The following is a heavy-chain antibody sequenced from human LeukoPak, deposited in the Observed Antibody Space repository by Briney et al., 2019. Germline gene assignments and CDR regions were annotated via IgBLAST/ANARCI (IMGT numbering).Heavy chain of an antibody. CDR2: IYYSGST. CDR3: ARATVTIADGFDY. V-gene: IGHV4-59*08. J-gene: IGHJ4*02. CDR1: GGSISSYY. Sequence: PSETLSLTCTVSGGSISSYYWSWIRQPPGKGLERIGYIYYSGSTNYNPSLKSRVTISVDTSKNQYSLKLSSVTAADTAVYYCARATVTIADGFDYWGQGTLVTVSS. D-gene: IGHD4-17*01.